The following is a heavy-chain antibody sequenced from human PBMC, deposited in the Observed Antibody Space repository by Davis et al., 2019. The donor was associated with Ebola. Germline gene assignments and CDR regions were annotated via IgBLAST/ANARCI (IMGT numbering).Heavy chain of an antibody. V-gene: IGHV1-18*01. CDR2: ISAYNGNT. J-gene: IGHJ6*04. Sequence: ASVKVSCKASGYTFKNYAISWVRQAPGQGLEWMGWISAYNGNTNYAQILQGRVTMTTDTSTGTAYMELRSLRSDDTAVYYCARAGDSSSSWYYYYYGMDVWGKGTTVTVSS. D-gene: IGHD6-13*01. CDR3: ARAGDSSSSWYYYYYGMDV. CDR1: GYTFKNYA.